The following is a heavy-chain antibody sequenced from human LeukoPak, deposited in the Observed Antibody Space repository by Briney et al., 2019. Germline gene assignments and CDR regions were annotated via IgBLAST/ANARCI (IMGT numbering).Heavy chain of an antibody. CDR1: GGSISSSSYY. D-gene: IGHD3-22*01. J-gene: IGHJ4*02. CDR2: IYYSGST. Sequence: SETLSLTCTVSGGSISSSSYYWGWIRQPPGKGQEWIGSIYYSGSTYYNPSLKSRVTISVDTSKNQFSLKLSSVTAADTAVYYCASPNYYDSSGFDYWGQGTLVTVSS. CDR3: ASPNYYDSSGFDY. V-gene: IGHV4-39*01.